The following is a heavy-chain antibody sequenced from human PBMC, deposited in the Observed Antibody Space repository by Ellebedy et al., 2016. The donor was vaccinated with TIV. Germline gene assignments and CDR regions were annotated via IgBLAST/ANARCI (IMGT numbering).Heavy chain of an antibody. D-gene: IGHD6-19*01. Sequence: PGGSLRLSCAVSGFTFSSHTLHWVRQAPGKGLEWVALLLYDGHTKRCADSVKGRFTISRDNSRNPLYLQMNSLRVEDTAVYYCARKDSSESQSGNTFDIWGQGTMVTVSS. CDR1: GFTFSSHT. V-gene: IGHV3-30*04. J-gene: IGHJ3*02. CDR2: LLYDGHTK. CDR3: ARKDSSESQSGNTFDI.